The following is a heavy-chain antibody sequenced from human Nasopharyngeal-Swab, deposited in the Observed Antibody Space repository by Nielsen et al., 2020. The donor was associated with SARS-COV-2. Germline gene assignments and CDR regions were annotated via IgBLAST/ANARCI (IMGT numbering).Heavy chain of an antibody. CDR3: ATGSIAVAGTYWFDP. Sequence: SETLSLTCTVSGGSISPYYWSWIRRPPGKGLDWIGYISYSGSTNYNPSLKSRVTISVDTSKKQFSLRLSSLTAADTAVYYCATGSIAVAGTYWFDPWGQGTLVTVSS. D-gene: IGHD6-19*01. J-gene: IGHJ5*02. CDR1: GGSISPYY. CDR2: ISYSGST. V-gene: IGHV4-59*08.